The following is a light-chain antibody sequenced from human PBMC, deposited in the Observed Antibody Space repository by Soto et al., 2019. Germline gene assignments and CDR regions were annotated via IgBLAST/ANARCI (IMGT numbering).Light chain of an antibody. CDR3: QQVNSSPFT. CDR1: QGISNY. Sequence: DIQLTQSPSFLSASIGDRVTITCRASQGISNYLAWYQQKPGKAPKLLIFAASTLQSGVSSRFSGIGSGTEFTLTISSLQPEDFATYWCQQVNSSPFTFGPGTKVDIK. V-gene: IGKV1-9*01. J-gene: IGKJ3*01. CDR2: AAS.